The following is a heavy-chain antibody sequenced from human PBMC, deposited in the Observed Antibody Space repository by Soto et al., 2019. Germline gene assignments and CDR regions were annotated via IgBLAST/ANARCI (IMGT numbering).Heavy chain of an antibody. CDR1: GFTFSSYG. CDR3: ARVHSYDSCGIDY. V-gene: IGHV3-33*01. CDR2: IWYDGSNK. D-gene: IGHD3-22*01. Sequence: ESGGGVVQPGRSLRLSCAASGFTFSSYGMHWVRQAPGKGLEWVAVIWYDGSNKYYADSVKGRFTISRDNSKNTLYLQMNSLRAEDTAVYYCARVHSYDSCGIDYWGQGTLVTVSS. J-gene: IGHJ4*02.